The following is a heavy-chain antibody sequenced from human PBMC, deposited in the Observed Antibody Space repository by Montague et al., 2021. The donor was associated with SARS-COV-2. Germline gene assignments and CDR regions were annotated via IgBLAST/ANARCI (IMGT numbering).Heavy chain of an antibody. J-gene: IGHJ5*02. CDR1: GLSLSTSEVG. CDR2: IYGDDDN. Sequence: PALVKPTQTLTLTCTFSGLSLSTSEVGVGWIRQPPGKAPEFLALIYGDDDNRYKPSLKSRPTITKVTSKNQVVLTMTNVDPVDTATYYCAHFGILRYFDPWGQGTLVTVSS. V-gene: IGHV2-5*02. CDR3: AHFGILRYFDP. D-gene: IGHD3-9*01.